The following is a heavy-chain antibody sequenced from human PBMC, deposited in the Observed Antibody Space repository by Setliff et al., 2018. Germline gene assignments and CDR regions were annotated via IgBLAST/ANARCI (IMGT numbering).Heavy chain of an antibody. CDR1: GGSISSYY. CDR2: IYTSGST. V-gene: IGHV4-4*07. D-gene: IGHD5-18*01. Sequence: PSETLSLTCTVSGGSISSYYWSWIRQPAGKGLEWIGRIYTSGSTNYNPSLKSRVTMSVDTSKNPFSLKLSSVTAADTAVYYCARDRRGYSYGSLGYYYYYMDVWGKGTTVTVSS. CDR3: ARDRRGYSYGSLGYYYYYMDV. J-gene: IGHJ6*03.